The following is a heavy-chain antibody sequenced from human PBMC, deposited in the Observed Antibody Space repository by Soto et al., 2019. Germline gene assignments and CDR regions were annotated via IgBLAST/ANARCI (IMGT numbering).Heavy chain of an antibody. CDR1: GYIFVNYG. Sequence: QVQLVQSGDEMKKPGASVRVSCKASGYIFVNYGIAWVRPAPGQGLEWMGWISPYTGDTHSASKVQGRLTMTTDTSTSTAEMDLGSLTSDEPAGDYCAMVDNYFTPTPQDVWGQGTKVTVSS. J-gene: IGHJ6*02. CDR2: ISPYTGDT. D-gene: IGHD5-12*01. CDR3: AMVDNYFTPTPQDV. V-gene: IGHV1-18*01.